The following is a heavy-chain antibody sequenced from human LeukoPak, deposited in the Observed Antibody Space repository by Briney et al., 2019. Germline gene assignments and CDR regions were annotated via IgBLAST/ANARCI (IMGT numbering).Heavy chain of an antibody. J-gene: IGHJ4*02. CDR3: ATYDSSGYYYLDY. CDR1: GFTFSSYA. CDR2: ISSSGSTI. Sequence: GGSLRLSCAASGFTFSSYAMNWVRQAPGKGLEWVSYISSSGSTIYYADSVKGRFTISRDNAKNSLYLQMNSLRAEDTAVYYCATYDSSGYYYLDYWGQGTLVTVSS. D-gene: IGHD3-22*01. V-gene: IGHV3-48*03.